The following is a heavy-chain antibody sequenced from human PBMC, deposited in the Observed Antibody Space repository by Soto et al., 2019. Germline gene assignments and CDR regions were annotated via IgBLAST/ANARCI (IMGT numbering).Heavy chain of an antibody. Sequence: VGSLRLSCEASGFTFSDYWMSWVRQAPGKGPEWVANIKFDGSEKQYVDSVRGRFTISRDNSRSSLSLQMNSLRAGDTAVYYCVKDGGYCSSSTCYAPRNHYFDSWGQGTLVTAPQ. CDR2: IKFDGSEK. J-gene: IGHJ4*02. D-gene: IGHD2-2*01. V-gene: IGHV3-7*03. CDR1: GFTFSDYW. CDR3: VKDGGYCSSSTCYAPRNHYFDS.